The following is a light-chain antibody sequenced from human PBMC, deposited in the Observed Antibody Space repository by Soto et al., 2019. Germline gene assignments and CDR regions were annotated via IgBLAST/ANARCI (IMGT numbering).Light chain of an antibody. V-gene: IGLV2-14*01. CDR2: EVA. CDR3: SSYTSTITPIV. J-gene: IGLJ1*01. CDR1: SSDIGNYKY. Sequence: QSVLTQPASVSGSPGQSITISCTGTSSDIGNYKYVSWYQQHPGKAPKLMIYEVANRPSGVSNRFSGSKSGNTASLTISGLQTEDEADYYCSSYTSTITPIVFGTGTRSPS.